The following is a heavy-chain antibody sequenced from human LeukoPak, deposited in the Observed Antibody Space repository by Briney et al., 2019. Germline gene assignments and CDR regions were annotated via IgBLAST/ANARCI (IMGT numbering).Heavy chain of an antibody. D-gene: IGHD3-22*01. CDR1: GFPFSSDS. CDR3: ARAGRGSGYLMDY. Sequence: PGGSLRLSCAASGFPFSSDSMSWVRQAPGKRLEWVSAVDESGAQTYYSDSVKGRFTIFRDNSKNTLYLQMNSLRAEDTAVYYCARAGRGSGYLMDYWGQGTLVTVSS. CDR2: VDESGAQT. J-gene: IGHJ4*02. V-gene: IGHV3-23*01.